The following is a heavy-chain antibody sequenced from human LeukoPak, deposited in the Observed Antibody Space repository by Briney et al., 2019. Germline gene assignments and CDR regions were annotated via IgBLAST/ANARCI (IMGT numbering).Heavy chain of an antibody. CDR1: GFTFTSYA. D-gene: IGHD3-9*01. CDR3: AKLSRSDWSLGVFVY. CDR2: ISDSGGRT. J-gene: IGHJ4*02. Sequence: GGSLRLSCAASGFTFTSYAMSWVRQAPGEGLEWVSDISDSGGRTYYADSVKGGFTISRENSKNSLYLQINSLRADDTAVYYCAKLSRSDWSLGVFVYWGQGTLVTVSS. V-gene: IGHV3-23*01.